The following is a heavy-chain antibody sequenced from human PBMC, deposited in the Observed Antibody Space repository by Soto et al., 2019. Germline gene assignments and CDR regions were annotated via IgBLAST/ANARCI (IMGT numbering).Heavy chain of an antibody. D-gene: IGHD4-17*01. CDR3: TTITTGTYYYYRMDV. CDR2: IKSKTDGGTT. J-gene: IGHJ6*02. CDR1: GFTFSNAW. V-gene: IGHV3-15*01. Sequence: GGSLRHSCAASGFTFSNAWMSWVRQAPGKGLEWVGRIKSKTDGGTTDYAAPVKGRFTISRDDSKNTLYLQMNSLKTEDTAVYYCTTITTGTYYYYRMDVWGQGNTVPVSS.